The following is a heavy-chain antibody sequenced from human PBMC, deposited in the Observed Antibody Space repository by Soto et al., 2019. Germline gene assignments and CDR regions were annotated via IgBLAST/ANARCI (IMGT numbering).Heavy chain of an antibody. CDR2: IYYSGST. J-gene: IGHJ4*02. D-gene: IGHD2-2*03. V-gene: IGHV4-59*08. CDR3: ARHGYCSSTSCYAEVNFDY. CDR1: GGSISSYY. Sequence: SETLSLTCTVSGGSISSYYWSWIRQPPGKGLEWIGYIYYSGSTNYNPSLKSRVTISVDTSKNQFSLKLSSVTAADTAVYYCARHGYCSSTSCYAEVNFDYWGQGTLVTVSS.